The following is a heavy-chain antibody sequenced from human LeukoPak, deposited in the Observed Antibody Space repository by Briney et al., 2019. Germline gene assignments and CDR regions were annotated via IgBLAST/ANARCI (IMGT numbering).Heavy chain of an antibody. CDR3: ARCRASLRTPPYWYFDL. V-gene: IGHV1-69*05. CDR1: GGTFSSYA. Sequence: SVKVSCKASGGTFSSYAISWVRQAPGQGLEWMGGIIPIFGTANYAQKFQGRVTMTTDTSTSTVYMELRSLRSDDTAVYYCARCRASLRTPPYWYFDLWGRGTLVTVSS. CDR2: IIPIFGTA. D-gene: IGHD5/OR15-5a*01. J-gene: IGHJ2*01.